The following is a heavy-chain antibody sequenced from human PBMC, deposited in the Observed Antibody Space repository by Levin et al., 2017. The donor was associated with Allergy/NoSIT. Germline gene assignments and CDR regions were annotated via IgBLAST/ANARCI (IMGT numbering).Heavy chain of an antibody. D-gene: IGHD6-13*01. J-gene: IGHJ4*02. Sequence: GGSLRLSCAASGFTFSSSARSWVRQAPGKGLEWVSAIYGSGGSTNYADSVKGRFTISRDNSKNTLYLQMNRLRAEDTAIYYCAKVIESSTWYRSFDYWGQGTLVTVSS. CDR1: GFTFSSSA. CDR3: AKVIESSTWYRSFDY. V-gene: IGHV3-23*01. CDR2: IYGSGGST.